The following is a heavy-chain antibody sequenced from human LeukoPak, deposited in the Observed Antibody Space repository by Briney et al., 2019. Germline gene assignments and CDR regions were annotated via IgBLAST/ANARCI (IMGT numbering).Heavy chain of an antibody. V-gene: IGHV4-34*01. CDR2: INHSGST. D-gene: IGHD5-12*01. J-gene: IGHJ4*02. CDR1: GGSFSGYY. Sequence: SETLSLTCAVYGGSFSGYYWSWIRQPPGKGLEWIGEINHSGSTNYNPSLKSRVTISVDTSKNQFSLKLSSVTAADTAVYYCAGFYSGYDWGQGTLVTVSS. CDR3: AGFYSGYD.